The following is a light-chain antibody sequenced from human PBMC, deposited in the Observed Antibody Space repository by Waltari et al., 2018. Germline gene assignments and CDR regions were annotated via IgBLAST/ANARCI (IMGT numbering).Light chain of an antibody. J-gene: IGKJ4*01. V-gene: IGKV1-12*01. CDR3: QQGYSFPLT. Sequence: DIQMTQSPSSVSASVGERVTSTCRASQDISNRLAWYQQRPGKAPNILIYAASTLQSWVPSRFSGRGSGTDFTLTISSLQPEDFATYFCQQGYSFPLTFGGGTKVESK. CDR1: QDISNR. CDR2: AAS.